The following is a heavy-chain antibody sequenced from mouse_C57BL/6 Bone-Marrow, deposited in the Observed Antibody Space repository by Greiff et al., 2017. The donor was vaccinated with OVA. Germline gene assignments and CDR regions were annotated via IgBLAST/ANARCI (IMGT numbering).Heavy chain of an antibody. J-gene: IGHJ4*01. Sequence: QVQLQQPGAELVRPGSSVKLSCKASGYTFTSYWMHWVKQRPIQGLEWIGNIDPSDSETHYNQKFKDKATLTVDKSSSTAYMQLSSLTSEDSAVYYCAREGSSFLYYAMDYWGQGTSVTVSS. CDR3: AREGSSFLYYAMDY. V-gene: IGHV1-52*01. CDR1: GYTFTSYW. D-gene: IGHD1-1*01. CDR2: IDPSDSET.